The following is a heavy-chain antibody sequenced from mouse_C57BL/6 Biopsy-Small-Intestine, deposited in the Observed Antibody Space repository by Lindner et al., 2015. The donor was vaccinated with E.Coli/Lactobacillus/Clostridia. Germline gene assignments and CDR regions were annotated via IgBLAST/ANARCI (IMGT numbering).Heavy chain of an antibody. CDR3: ARHDSSGYAY. V-gene: IGHV5-2*01. Sequence: VQLQEVWGRLSAAWRVPRNSPVELPIEYVTSLPMTCRWVRKTPEKRLELVAAINSDGGSTYYPDTMERRFIISRDNTKKTLYLQMSSLRSEDTALYYCARHDSSGYAYWGQGTLVTVSA. CDR1: EYVTSLPMT. CDR2: INSDGGST. J-gene: IGHJ3*01. D-gene: IGHD3-2*02.